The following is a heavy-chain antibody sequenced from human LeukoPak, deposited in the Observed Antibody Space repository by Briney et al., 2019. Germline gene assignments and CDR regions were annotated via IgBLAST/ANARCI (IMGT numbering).Heavy chain of an antibody. CDR1: GGSISSYY. CDR2: IYYSGST. J-gene: IGHJ4*02. V-gene: IGHV4-59*01. CDR3: ARVLYYGDYYFDY. Sequence: PSETLSLTCTVSGGSISSYYWSWIRQPPGKGLEWIGYIYYSGSTNYNPSLKSRVTISVDTSKNQFSLRPSSVTAADTAVYYCARVLYYGDYYFDYWGQGTLVTVSS. D-gene: IGHD4-17*01.